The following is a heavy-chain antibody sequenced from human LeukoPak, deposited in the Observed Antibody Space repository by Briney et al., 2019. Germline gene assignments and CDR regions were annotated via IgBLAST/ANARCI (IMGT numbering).Heavy chain of an antibody. CDR2: ISRSSSYI. D-gene: IGHD5-12*01. Sequence: GGSLRLSCAASGFTFSSYSMNWVRQAPWKGLEWVSSISRSSSYIYYTDSVKGRFTISRDNAKNSLYLQMNSLRAEDTAVYYCARGRLRYFDYWGQGTLVTVSS. CDR3: ARGRLRYFDY. V-gene: IGHV3-21*01. J-gene: IGHJ4*02. CDR1: GFTFSSYS.